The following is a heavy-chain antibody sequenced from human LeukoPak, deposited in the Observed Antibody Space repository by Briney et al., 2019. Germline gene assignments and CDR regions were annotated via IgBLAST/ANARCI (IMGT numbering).Heavy chain of an antibody. Sequence: GGSLRLSCAASGFTFSNYEMNWVRQAPGKGLEWVSYISPSGSTIYYADSVKGRFTISRDNAKHSLYLQMNSLRAEDTAVYYCARGSRFGVVGRDAFDIWGQGTVVTVSS. CDR2: ISPSGSTI. CDR1: GFTFSNYE. V-gene: IGHV3-48*03. J-gene: IGHJ3*02. CDR3: ARGSRFGVVGRDAFDI. D-gene: IGHD3-3*01.